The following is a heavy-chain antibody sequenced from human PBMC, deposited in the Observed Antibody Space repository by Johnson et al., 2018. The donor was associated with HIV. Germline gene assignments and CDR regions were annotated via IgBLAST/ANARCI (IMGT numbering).Heavy chain of an antibody. V-gene: IGHV3-30*02. J-gene: IGHJ3*02. Sequence: QMQLVESGGGVVQPGRSLRLSCAASGFTFSSYGMHWVRQAPGKGLEWVAFIRYDGSNKSYADSVTGRFTISRDNSKNTLYLQMNSLRPEDTAVYSCAKDPTYYYDSSAKEGAFDIWGQGTMVTVSS. CDR2: IRYDGSNK. CDR3: AKDPTYYYDSSAKEGAFDI. D-gene: IGHD3-22*01. CDR1: GFTFSSYG.